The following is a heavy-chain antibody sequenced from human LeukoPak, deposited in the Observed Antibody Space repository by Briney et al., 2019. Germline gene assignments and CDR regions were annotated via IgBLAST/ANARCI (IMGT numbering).Heavy chain of an antibody. CDR1: GYTFIGYY. CDR2: INPHNGDT. J-gene: IGHJ4*02. V-gene: IGHV1-2*02. Sequence: ASVRVSCKASGYTFIGYYLHWVRQAPGQGLEWMGWINPHNGDTNYAQKFQGRVTMTRDTSITTAYMELSRLKSDDTAVYYCATVRDIVVGGGPYYFDYWGQGTLVTVSS. CDR3: ATVRDIVVGGGPYYFDY. D-gene: IGHD2-15*01.